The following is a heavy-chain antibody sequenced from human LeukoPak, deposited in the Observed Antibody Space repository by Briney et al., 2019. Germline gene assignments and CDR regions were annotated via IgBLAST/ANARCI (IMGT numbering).Heavy chain of an antibody. D-gene: IGHD2-2*01. V-gene: IGHV4-38-2*02. Sequence: SETLSLTCSVSGYSISSGYYWGWIRQPPGKGLEWIGSIYHSGSTLYNPSLRSRITISLDTSKNHFSLKLSSVTAADTAVYYCARVGDVVVVPPANYGMNVWGQGTTVTVPS. CDR1: GYSISSGYY. CDR3: ARVGDVVVVPPANYGMNV. CDR2: IYHSGST. J-gene: IGHJ6*02.